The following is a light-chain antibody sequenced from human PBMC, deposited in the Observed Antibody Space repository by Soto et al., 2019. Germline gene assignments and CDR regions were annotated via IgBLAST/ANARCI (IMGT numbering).Light chain of an antibody. Sequence: EIVMTQSPATLSVSPGERATLSCRASQSISSNLAWYQQKPGQAPRLLIFGASTRATGIPARFSGSGSGTEFTPTISSLQSEDFEVYYCQQYNNWPPTFGQGTKVDIK. J-gene: IGKJ1*01. CDR3: QQYNNWPPT. CDR1: QSISSN. V-gene: IGKV3-15*01. CDR2: GAS.